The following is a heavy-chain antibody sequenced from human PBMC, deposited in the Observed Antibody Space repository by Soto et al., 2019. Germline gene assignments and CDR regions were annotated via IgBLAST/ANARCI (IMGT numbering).Heavy chain of an antibody. Sequence: QVQLVQSGAEVKKPGASVKVSCKASGYTFTSYDINWVRQATGQGLEWMGWMNPNSGNTGYAQKCQGRVTLTRNTSISTAYMKLSSLRSDATGVYYCASEGGRGMDVWGQGTTVTVSS. CDR3: ASEGGRGMDV. CDR2: MNPNSGNT. J-gene: IGHJ6*02. CDR1: GYTFTSYD. V-gene: IGHV1-8*01. D-gene: IGHD3-16*01.